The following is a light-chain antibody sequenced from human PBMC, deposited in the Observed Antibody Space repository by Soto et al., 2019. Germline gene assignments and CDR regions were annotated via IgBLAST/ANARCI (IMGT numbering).Light chain of an antibody. CDR1: QSVSSN. V-gene: IGKV3-15*01. Sequence: EIVLTQSPGTLSLSPGERATLSCRASQSVSSNLAWYQQKPGQAPRLLIYGAYTRATGIQARFSGSGSGTEFTLTISSLQSEDFAVYYCKQYNNWPGTFGQGTKVDI. CDR2: GAY. CDR3: KQYNNWPGT. J-gene: IGKJ1*01.